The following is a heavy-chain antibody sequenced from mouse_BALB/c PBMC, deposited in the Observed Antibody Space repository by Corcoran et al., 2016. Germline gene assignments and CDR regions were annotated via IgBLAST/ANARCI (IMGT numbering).Heavy chain of an antibody. Sequence: EGQLQQSGADLMKPGASVKMSCTASGFNIKDTYMHWVNQRPEQGLEWIGRIDPANGNTKYDPKFQGKATITADTSSNTAYLQLSSLTSEDTAVYYCARWDWYFDVWGAGTTVTVS. V-gene: IGHV14-3*02. CDR3: ARWDWYFDV. CDR1: GFNIKDTY. CDR2: IDPANGNT. J-gene: IGHJ1*01.